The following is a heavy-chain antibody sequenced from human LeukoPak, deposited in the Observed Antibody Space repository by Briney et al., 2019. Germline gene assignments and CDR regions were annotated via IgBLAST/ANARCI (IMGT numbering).Heavy chain of an antibody. J-gene: IGHJ3*02. D-gene: IGHD3-22*01. Sequence: GGSLRLSCAASGFTFSSYAMHWVRQAPGKGLEWVAVISYGSGTNKYYADSVKGRFTTSRDNSKNTLYLQMNSLRAEDTAVYYCARDLLLDYYDSSGPDAFDIWGQGTMVTVSS. CDR1: GFTFSSYA. CDR3: ARDLLLDYYDSSGPDAFDI. V-gene: IGHV3-30*07. CDR2: ISYGSGTNK.